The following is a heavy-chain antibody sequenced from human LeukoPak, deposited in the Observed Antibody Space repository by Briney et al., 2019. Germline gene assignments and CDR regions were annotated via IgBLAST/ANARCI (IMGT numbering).Heavy chain of an antibody. CDR3: ARDPTYYYYYGMDV. CDR2: ISSSSSYI. Sequence: GASLRLSCAASGFTFSSYAMSWVRQAPGKGLEWVSSISSSSSYIYYADSVKGRFTISRDNAKNSLYLQMNSLRAEDTAVYYCARDPTYYYYYGMDVWGQGTTVTVSS. V-gene: IGHV3-21*01. J-gene: IGHJ6*02. CDR1: GFTFSSYA.